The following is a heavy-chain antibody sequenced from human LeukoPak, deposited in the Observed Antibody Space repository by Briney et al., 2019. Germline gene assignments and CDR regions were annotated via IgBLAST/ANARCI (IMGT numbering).Heavy chain of an antibody. Sequence: GGSLRLSGADSGLTFSTYGIHWVRQVPGKGLEWVSVISHDGSNYYYADSVKGRFTISRDNSKNTLYLQMNSLRTEDTALYYCAKATGNNWYYFDDWGLGTLVTVSS. J-gene: IGHJ4*02. D-gene: IGHD1-1*01. CDR3: AKATGNNWYYFDD. CDR1: GLTFSTYG. V-gene: IGHV3-30*18. CDR2: ISHDGSNY.